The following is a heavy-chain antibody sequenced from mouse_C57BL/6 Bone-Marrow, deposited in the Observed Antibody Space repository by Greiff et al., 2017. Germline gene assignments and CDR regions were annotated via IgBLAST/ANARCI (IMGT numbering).Heavy chain of an antibody. Sequence: QVQLKESGPELVKPGASVTISCKASGYAFSSSWMNWVKQRPGKGLEWIGRIYPGDGDTNYNGKFKGKATLTADKSSSTAYMQLSSLTSEDSAVYFCARRLTGTRYYAMDYWGQGTSVTVSS. CDR3: ARRLTGTRYYAMDY. D-gene: IGHD4-1*01. V-gene: IGHV1-82*01. CDR1: GYAFSSSW. CDR2: IYPGDGDT. J-gene: IGHJ4*01.